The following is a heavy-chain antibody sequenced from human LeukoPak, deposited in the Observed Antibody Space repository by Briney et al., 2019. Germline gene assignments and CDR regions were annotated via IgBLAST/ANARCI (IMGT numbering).Heavy chain of an antibody. CDR2: IYTSGST. CDR1: GGSISSYY. CDR3: AREDCSSTSCYRYYYYMDV. J-gene: IGHJ6*03. Sequence: PSETLSLTCTVSGGSISSYYWGWIRQPAGKGLEWIGRIYTSGSTNYNPSLKSRVTMSVDTSKNQFSLKLSSVTAADTAVYYCAREDCSSTSCYRYYYYMDVWGKGTTVTVSS. V-gene: IGHV4-4*07. D-gene: IGHD2-2*02.